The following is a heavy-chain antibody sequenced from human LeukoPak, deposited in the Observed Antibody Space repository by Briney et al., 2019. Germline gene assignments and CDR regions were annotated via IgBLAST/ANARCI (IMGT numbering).Heavy chain of an antibody. D-gene: IGHD2/OR15-2a*01. CDR3: ARVLGGPYYYYYMDV. V-gene: IGHV3-21*01. J-gene: IGHJ6*03. CDR1: GFTFSSYS. CDR2: ISSSSSYI. Sequence: PGGSLRLSCAASGFTFSSYSMNWVRQAPGKGLEWVSSISSSSSYIYYADSVKGRFTISRDNAKNSLYLQMNSLRAEDTAVYYCARVLGGPYYYYYMDVWGKGTTVTVSS.